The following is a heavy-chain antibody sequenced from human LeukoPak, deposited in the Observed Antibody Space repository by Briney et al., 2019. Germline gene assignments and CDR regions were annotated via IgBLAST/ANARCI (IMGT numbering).Heavy chain of an antibody. CDR1: GFTFSSYS. CDR2: ISSSSSYI. V-gene: IGHV3-21*01. D-gene: IGHD6-19*01. J-gene: IGHJ4*02. Sequence: PGGSLRLSCAASGFTFSSYSMHWVRQAPGKGLEWVSSISSSSSYIYYADSVKGRLTISRDNAKNSLYLQMNSLRAEDTAVYYCARVGHSEAYVAGLDYWGQGTLVTVSS. CDR3: ARVGHSEAYVAGLDY.